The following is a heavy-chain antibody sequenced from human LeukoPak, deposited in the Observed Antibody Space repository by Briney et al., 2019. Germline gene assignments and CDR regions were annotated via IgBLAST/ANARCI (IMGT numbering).Heavy chain of an antibody. CDR1: GFTFNNFW. J-gene: IGHJ4*02. D-gene: IGHD6-19*01. CDR2: IKQDGSEK. Sequence: GGSLRLSCAASGFTFNNFWMSWVRQAPGKGLEWVANIKQDGSEKYYVDSVKGRFTISRDNAKKSTYLQMSSLRGEDTAVYYCARGVAVRPGIAVAAFVHCGQGTLVTVSS. V-gene: IGHV3-7*04. CDR3: ARGVAVRPGIAVAAFVH.